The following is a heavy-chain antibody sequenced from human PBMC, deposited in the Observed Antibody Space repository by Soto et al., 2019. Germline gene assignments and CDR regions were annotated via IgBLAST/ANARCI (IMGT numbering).Heavy chain of an antibody. CDR3: ARDADSSGLHY. J-gene: IGHJ4*02. CDR1: GFTFTRYS. Sequence: GGSLRLSCAASGFTFTRYSMNWVRQAPGKGLEWVSSISSTTNYIYYGDSLKGRFTISRDNAKNSLYLEMNSRRAEDTAVYYCARDADSSGLHYWGQGILVTVSS. D-gene: IGHD6-19*01. CDR2: ISSTTNYI. V-gene: IGHV3-21*06.